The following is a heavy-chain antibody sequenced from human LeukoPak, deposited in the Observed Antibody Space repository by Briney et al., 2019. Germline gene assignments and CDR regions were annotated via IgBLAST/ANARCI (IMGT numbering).Heavy chain of an antibody. CDR1: GGSISSGGYY. D-gene: IGHD1-1*01. CDR3: ARAEVRQWAPFDF. CDR2: IYYSGST. Sequence: SQTLSLTCTVSGGSISSGGYYWSWIRQHPGKGLEWIGFIYYSGSTYYNPSLKSRVTISVDTSKNQFSLKLSSVTAADTAVYYCARAEVRQWAPFDFWGQGTLVTVSS. V-gene: IGHV4-31*03. J-gene: IGHJ4*02.